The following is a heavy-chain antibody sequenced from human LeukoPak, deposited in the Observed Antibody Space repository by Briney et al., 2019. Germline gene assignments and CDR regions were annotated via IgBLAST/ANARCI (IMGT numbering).Heavy chain of an antibody. CDR2: IRYDGSDK. CDR1: GFTFRTYG. V-gene: IGHV3-30*02. CDR3: AKRADYYDSSRALYDAFDL. D-gene: IGHD3-16*01. J-gene: IGHJ3*01. Sequence: GGSLRLSCAASGFTFRTYGMHWVRQAPGKGLDWVTFIRYDGSDKFYADSVRGRFTISRDNSKNTLFLQLNSLRVEDTAVYYCAKRADYYDSSRALYDAFDLWGQGTMVTVSS.